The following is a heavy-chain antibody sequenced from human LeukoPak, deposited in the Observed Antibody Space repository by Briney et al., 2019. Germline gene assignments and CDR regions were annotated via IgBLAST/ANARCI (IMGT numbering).Heavy chain of an antibody. CDR2: ISAYNGNT. Sequence: ASVKVSCKASGYTFTSYGISWVRQAPGQGLEWMGWISAYNGNTNYAQKLQGRVTMTTDTSTSTAYMELRSLRSGDTAVYYCAREDCDILTGYLWFDPWGQGTLVTVSS. J-gene: IGHJ5*02. V-gene: IGHV1-18*01. D-gene: IGHD3-9*01. CDR1: GYTFTSYG. CDR3: AREDCDILTGYLWFDP.